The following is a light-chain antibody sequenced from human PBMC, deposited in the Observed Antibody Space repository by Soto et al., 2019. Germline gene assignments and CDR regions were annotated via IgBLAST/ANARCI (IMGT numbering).Light chain of an antibody. CDR2: DVS. J-gene: IGLJ1*01. V-gene: IGLV2-14*03. CDR3: SSYTTSNTRQIV. CDR1: SSDVGGYNY. Sequence: QSVLTQPASVSGSPGQSITISSTGTSSDVGGYNYVSWYQHHPGKAPKLLIYDVSNRPSGISNRLPGSKSDNTASLTISGLQPEDEADYYCSSYTTSNTRQIVFGTGTKVTVL.